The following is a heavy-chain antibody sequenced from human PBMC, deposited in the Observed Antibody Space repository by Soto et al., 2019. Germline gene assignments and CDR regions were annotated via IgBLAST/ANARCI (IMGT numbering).Heavy chain of an antibody. D-gene: IGHD6-13*01. J-gene: IGHJ6*02. V-gene: IGHV1-2*04. Sequence: ASVKVSCKASGYTFTGYYMHWVRQAPGQGLEWMGWINPNSGGTNYAQKFQGWVTMTRDTSISTAYMELSRLRSDDTAVYYCARERIEAAGKDYYYYYGMDVWGQGTTVTVSS. CDR1: GYTFTGYY. CDR3: ARERIEAAGKDYYYYYGMDV. CDR2: INPNSGGT.